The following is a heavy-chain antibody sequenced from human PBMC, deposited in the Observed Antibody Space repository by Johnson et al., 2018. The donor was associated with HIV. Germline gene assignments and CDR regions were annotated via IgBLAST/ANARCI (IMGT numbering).Heavy chain of an antibody. J-gene: IGHJ3*01. CDR2: ISYSGSST. CDR3: AREISRYYYDYAAFDL. CDR1: GFSFDSHA. Sequence: MQLVESGGGLVQPGGSLRLSCAASGFSFDSHAINWVRQAPGKGLPWVSAISYSGSSTYYADSVKGRFTISRDNSRSTVYLHMINLRADDTALYYCAREISRYYYDYAAFDLWGQGTTVTVSS. D-gene: IGHD3-22*01. V-gene: IGHV3-23*04.